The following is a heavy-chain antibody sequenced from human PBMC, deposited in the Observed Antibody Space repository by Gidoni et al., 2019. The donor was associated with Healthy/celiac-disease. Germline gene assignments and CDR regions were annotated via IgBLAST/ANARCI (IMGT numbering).Heavy chain of an antibody. V-gene: IGHV3-11*05. J-gene: IGHJ5*02. CDR2: IRSSSSYT. CDR3: ARDSYNWNDRGGWFDP. D-gene: IGHD1-1*01. Sequence: QVPRVESGGGLVTPGGSRRLAGADSGSHFGEYYMSCIRQAPGKGLEWVSYIRSSSSYTNYAHSVKVRFTISRDNAKTSLYLQMNSLRAEDTAVYYCARDSYNWNDRGGWFDPWGQGTLVTVSS. CDR1: GSHFGEYY.